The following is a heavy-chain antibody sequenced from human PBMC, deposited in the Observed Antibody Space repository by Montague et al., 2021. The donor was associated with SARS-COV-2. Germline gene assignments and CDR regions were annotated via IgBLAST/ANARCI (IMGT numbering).Heavy chain of an antibody. CDR2: ISYTGST. CDR3: ARLPFASSCSSAEGYYHYCMDV. V-gene: IGHV4-39*01. CDR1: GGSISRSTSS. J-gene: IGHJ6*02. D-gene: IGHD6-13*01. Sequence: SETLSLTCTVSGGSISRSTSSWAWIRQPPGKGLEWIGSISYTGSTYYNPSLKSRLTMSVDTSRNQFSLRLSSVTAADTSAYYCARLPFASSCSSAEGYYHYCMDVWGQGTTVTVSS.